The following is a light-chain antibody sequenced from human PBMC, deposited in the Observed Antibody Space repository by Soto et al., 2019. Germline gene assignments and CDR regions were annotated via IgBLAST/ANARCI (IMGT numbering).Light chain of an antibody. CDR2: GAS. Sequence: EIVLTQSPVTRSLSPGERATLSCRASQSVSSSYLAWYQQKPGQAPRLLIYGASSGATGIPDRFSGSGSGTDFTLTISRLEPEDFAVYYCQQYGSSPRGTFGQGTKVDIK. V-gene: IGKV3-20*01. J-gene: IGKJ1*01. CDR3: QQYGSSPRGT. CDR1: QSVSSSY.